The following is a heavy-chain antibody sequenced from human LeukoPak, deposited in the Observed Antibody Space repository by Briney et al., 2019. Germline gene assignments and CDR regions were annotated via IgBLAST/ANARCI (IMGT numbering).Heavy chain of an antibody. J-gene: IGHJ2*01. Sequence: PGGSLRLSCAASGFTFSSYSMNWVRQAPGKGLEWVSYISSSSSTIYYADSVKGRFTISRDNAKNSLYLQMNSLRAEDTAVYYCARAQRKTGTTWYFDLWGRGTLVTVSS. D-gene: IGHD1-7*01. CDR1: GFTFSSYS. CDR3: ARAQRKTGTTWYFDL. CDR2: ISSSSSTI. V-gene: IGHV3-48*01.